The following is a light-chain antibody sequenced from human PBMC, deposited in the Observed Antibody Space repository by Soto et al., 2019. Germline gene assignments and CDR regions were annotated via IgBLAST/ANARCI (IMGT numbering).Light chain of an antibody. CDR3: QQDYNLPWT. V-gene: IGKV3D-7*01. CDR1: QFMSSNY. J-gene: IGKJ3*01. Sequence: EIVMTQSPATLSLSPGDRATLSCRASQFMSSNYLSWYQQKPGQAPRLLIYGASTRATGIPGRFSGSGSETDFTLTISNLQPEDFAVYYCQQDYNLPWTFGPGTKVDIK. CDR2: GAS.